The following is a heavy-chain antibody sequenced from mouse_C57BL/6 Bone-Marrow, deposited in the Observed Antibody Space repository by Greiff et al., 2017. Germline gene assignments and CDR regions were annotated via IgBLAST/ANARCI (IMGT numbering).Heavy chain of an antibody. V-gene: IGHV1-50*01. CDR3: ARAGYYGSSSVNWYFDV. J-gene: IGHJ1*03. D-gene: IGHD1-1*01. CDR1: GYTFTSYW. Sequence: QVQLQQPGAELVKPGASVKLSCKASGYTFTSYWMQWVKQRPGQGLEWIGEIDPSDSYTNYNQKFKGKATLTVDTSSSTAYMQLSSLTSEDSAVYNCARAGYYGSSSVNWYFDVWGTETTVTVSS. CDR2: IDPSDSYT.